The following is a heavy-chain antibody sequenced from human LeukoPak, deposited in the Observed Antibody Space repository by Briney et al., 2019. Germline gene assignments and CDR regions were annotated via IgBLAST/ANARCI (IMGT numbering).Heavy chain of an antibody. Sequence: GGSVSLSCAASGLTFSSYDMSWVRQAPGKGLEWVSAISATGGRTYHADSVKGRFTISRDNSRNTLYLQMNSLRAEDTAVYYCARVPTTVTTVYFDYWGQEAVDTVSS. CDR3: ARVPTTVTTVYFDY. V-gene: IGHV3-23*01. CDR2: ISATGGRT. CDR1: GLTFSSYD. D-gene: IGHD4-17*01. J-gene: IGHJ4*02.